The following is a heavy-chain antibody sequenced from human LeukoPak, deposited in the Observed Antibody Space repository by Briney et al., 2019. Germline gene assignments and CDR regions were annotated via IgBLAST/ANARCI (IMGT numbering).Heavy chain of an antibody. J-gene: IGHJ4*02. Sequence: GGSLRLSCAAFGFTFGTYGMHWVRQAPGKGLEWVAVISYDGSYKYYADSVKGRFTISRDNSKNTLYLQMNSLTVEDAAVYYCAKKDYWGQGTLVTVSS. CDR3: AKKDY. CDR2: ISYDGSYK. V-gene: IGHV3-30*18. CDR1: GFTFGTYG.